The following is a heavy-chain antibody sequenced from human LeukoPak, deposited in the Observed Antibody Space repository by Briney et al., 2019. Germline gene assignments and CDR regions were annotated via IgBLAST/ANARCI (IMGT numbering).Heavy chain of an antibody. CDR1: GITFSSYG. Sequence: GGSLRLSCAASGITFSSYGMHWVRQAPGKGLEWVAVISYDGSNKYYADSVKGRFTISRDNSKNTLYLQMNSLRAEDTAVYYCAKDPGYYDSSGYCDYWGQGTLVTVSS. CDR2: ISYDGSNK. V-gene: IGHV3-30*18. J-gene: IGHJ4*02. CDR3: AKDPGYYDSSGYCDY. D-gene: IGHD3-22*01.